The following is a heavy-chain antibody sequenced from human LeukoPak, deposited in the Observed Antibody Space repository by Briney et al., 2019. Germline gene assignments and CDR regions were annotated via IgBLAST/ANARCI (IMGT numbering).Heavy chain of an antibody. Sequence: PGGSLRLSCAASGFTFSNYWMHWVRRAPGKGLVWVSRITSDASSTSYADSVKGRFTISRDNAKNTLYLRMNSLRAEDTAVYYCARDLQSSNWFDPWGQGTLVTVSS. D-gene: IGHD5-24*01. CDR2: ITSDASST. CDR3: ARDLQSSNWFDP. CDR1: GFTFSNYW. J-gene: IGHJ5*02. V-gene: IGHV3-74*01.